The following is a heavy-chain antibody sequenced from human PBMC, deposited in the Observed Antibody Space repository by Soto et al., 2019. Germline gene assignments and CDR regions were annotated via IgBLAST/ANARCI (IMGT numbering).Heavy chain of an antibody. Sequence: QVQLQESGPGLVKPSGTLSLTCAVSGGSISSSNWWNCVRQPPGKGLEWIGEIYHSGSTNYTPSLRSRVTMSVDKSKNQFSLKLSSVTAADTAVYYCARKGLGEAFDIWGQGTMVTVSS. J-gene: IGHJ3*02. CDR3: ARKGLGEAFDI. CDR2: IYHSGST. V-gene: IGHV4-4*02. CDR1: GGSISSSNW.